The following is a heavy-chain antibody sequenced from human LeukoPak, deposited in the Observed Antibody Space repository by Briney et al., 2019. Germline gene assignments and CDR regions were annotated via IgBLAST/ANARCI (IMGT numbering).Heavy chain of an antibody. Sequence: GGSLRLSCAASGFTFSTYWMHWVRQAPGKGLVWVSRIISDGSSTSYADSVKGRFTISRDNAKTTLYLQMNSLRAEDTAVYYCARDAGQVQLPPWEVEYYYYYMDVWGKGTTVTVSS. CDR2: IISDGSST. V-gene: IGHV3-74*01. D-gene: IGHD2-2*01. J-gene: IGHJ6*03. CDR3: ARDAGQVQLPPWEVEYYYYYMDV. CDR1: GFTFSTYW.